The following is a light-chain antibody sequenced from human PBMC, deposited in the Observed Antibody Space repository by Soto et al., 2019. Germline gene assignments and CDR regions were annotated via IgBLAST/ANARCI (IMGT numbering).Light chain of an antibody. J-gene: IGLJ3*02. V-gene: IGLV1-51*02. CDR3: GTWDNSLNSWV. CDR2: QND. Sequence: QSVLTQPPSVSAAPGQKVTISCSGSSSNIGRNFVSWYQQLPGAAPKLLIYQNDKQPSGIPDPFSGSKSGPSATLGITGLQTGDEADYYCGTWDNSLNSWVFGGGTKLTVL. CDR1: SSNIGRNF.